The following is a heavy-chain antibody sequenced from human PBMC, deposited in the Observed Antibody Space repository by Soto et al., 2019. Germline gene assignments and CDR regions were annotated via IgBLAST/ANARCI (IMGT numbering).Heavy chain of an antibody. V-gene: IGHV4-34*01. J-gene: IGHJ4*02. CDR1: GGSFSGYY. D-gene: IGHD5-18*01. CDR3: ARASTKRASSYGPDY. CDR2: INHSGST. Sequence: SETLSLTCAVYGGSFSGYYWSWIRQPPGKGLEWIGEINHSGSTNYNPSLKSRVTISVDTSKNQFSLKLSSVTAADTAVYYCARASTKRASSYGPDYWGQGPLVT.